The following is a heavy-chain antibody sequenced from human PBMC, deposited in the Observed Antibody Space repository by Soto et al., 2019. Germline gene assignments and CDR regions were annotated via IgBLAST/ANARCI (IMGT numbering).Heavy chain of an antibody. J-gene: IGHJ4*02. CDR1: GGTFSSYA. V-gene: IGHV1-69*13. CDR2: IIPIFGTA. Sequence: ASVKVSCKASGGTFSSYAISWVRQAPGQGLEWMGGIIPIFGTANYAQKFQGRVTITADESTGTAYMELSSLRSEDTAVYYCARDRCTNGVCYRGEFDYWGQGTLVTVSS. CDR3: ARDRCTNGVCYRGEFDY. D-gene: IGHD2-8*01.